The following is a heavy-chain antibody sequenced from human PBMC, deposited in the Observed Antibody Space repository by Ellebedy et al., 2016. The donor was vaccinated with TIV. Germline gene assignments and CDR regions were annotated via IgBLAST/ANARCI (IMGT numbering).Heavy chain of an antibody. CDR2: VDHSGVT. J-gene: IGHJ5*02. CDR1: GGSFGDYH. CDR3: ARAGGISDFVVLDVAPRWFDP. V-gene: IGHV4-34*01. Sequence: MPSETLSLTCTVSGGSFGDYHWSWFRQSPGTGLEWIGEVDHSGVTTYTPSLTSRVNMSVDTSNSVFSLRLKSVTAADTAVYYCARAGGISDFVVLDVAPRWFDPWGQGILVTVFS. D-gene: IGHD2-21*01.